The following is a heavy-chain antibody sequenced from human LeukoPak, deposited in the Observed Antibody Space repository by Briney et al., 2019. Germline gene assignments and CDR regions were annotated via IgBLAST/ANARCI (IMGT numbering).Heavy chain of an antibody. Sequence: SETLSLTCTVSGGSISSYYWSWIRQPPGKGLDWIRYIYSSRTTNYHPSLTSRVTISVDTSKNQFSLKLSFVTAADTAVYYCARDLGGVPDYWGQGTLVTVSS. CDR3: ARDLGGVPDY. CDR2: IYSSRTT. CDR1: GGSISSYY. V-gene: IGHV4-59*01. J-gene: IGHJ4*02. D-gene: IGHD1-26*01.